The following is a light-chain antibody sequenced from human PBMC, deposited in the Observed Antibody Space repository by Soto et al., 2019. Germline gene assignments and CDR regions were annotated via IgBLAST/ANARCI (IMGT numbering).Light chain of an antibody. Sequence: QSVLTQPPSVSGAPGQRGTISCTGSSSNIGAGYDVHWYQQLPGTAPKLLIYGNSNRPSGVPDRFSGSKSGTSASLAITGLXAEDEADYYCQSYDSSLSGYVFGTGTKVTVL. CDR2: GNS. V-gene: IGLV1-40*01. J-gene: IGLJ1*01. CDR3: QSYDSSLSGYV. CDR1: SSNIGAGYD.